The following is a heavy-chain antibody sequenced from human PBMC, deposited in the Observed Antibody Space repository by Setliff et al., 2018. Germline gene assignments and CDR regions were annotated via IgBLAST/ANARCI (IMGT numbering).Heavy chain of an antibody. CDR3: ARGRNVAIRLLDS. V-gene: IGHV4-38-2*01. J-gene: IGHJ4*02. CDR2: IHHSGKA. D-gene: IGHD6-6*01. CDR1: GFSISSGYY. Sequence: SETLSLTCAVSGFSISSGYYWGWIRQPPGKGLEWIVNIHHSGKAYYNPSLKSRVTMSVDTTKNQFSLKLTSVTAADTAVYYCARGRNVAIRLLDSWGQGNLVTVSS.